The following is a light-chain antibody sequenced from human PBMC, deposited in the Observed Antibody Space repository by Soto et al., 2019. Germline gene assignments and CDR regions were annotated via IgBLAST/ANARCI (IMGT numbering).Light chain of an antibody. CDR3: SSYTSASTPYL. CDR1: SSDVGGYNY. CDR2: DVS. Sequence: QSALTQPASVSGSPGQSITISCTGTSSDVGGYNYVSWYQHPPGKAPKLMIYDVSNRPSGVSNRFSGSKSGNTASLTISGLQPEDEADYYCSSYTSASTPYLFGTATQLTVL. V-gene: IGLV2-14*03. J-gene: IGLJ1*01.